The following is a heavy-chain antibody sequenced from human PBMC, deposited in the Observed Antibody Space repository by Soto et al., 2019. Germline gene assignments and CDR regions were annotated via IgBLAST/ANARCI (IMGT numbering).Heavy chain of an antibody. Sequence: ASVKVSCKASGFTFSNSAGQWVRQARGQRLEWIGWIIVVNGRTNFAQELQGRLTIRRDMSTNTAYMELSGLRSEDTAFYYCAEALYSGGRCCSFDIWGQGTMVTVSS. J-gene: IGHJ3*02. CDR3: AEALYSGGRCCSFDI. D-gene: IGHD2-15*01. V-gene: IGHV1-58*01. CDR2: IIVVNGRT. CDR1: GFTFSNSA.